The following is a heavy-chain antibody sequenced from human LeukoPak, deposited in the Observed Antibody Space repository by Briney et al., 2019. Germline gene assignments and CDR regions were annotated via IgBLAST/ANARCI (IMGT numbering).Heavy chain of an antibody. Sequence: ASVKVSCKASGYTFTGYYMHWVRQAPGQGLEWMGRINPNSGGTNYAQKFQGRVTMTRDTSISTAYMELSRLRSDDTAVYYCARGEVYDSSGYYPYYYYYGMDVWGQGTTVTVPS. J-gene: IGHJ6*02. V-gene: IGHV1-2*06. D-gene: IGHD3-22*01. CDR1: GYTFTGYY. CDR2: INPNSGGT. CDR3: ARGEVYDSSGYYPYYYYYGMDV.